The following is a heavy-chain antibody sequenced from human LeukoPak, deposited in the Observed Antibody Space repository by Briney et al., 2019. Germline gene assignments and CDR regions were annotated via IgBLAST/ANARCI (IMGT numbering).Heavy chain of an antibody. V-gene: IGHV3-74*01. D-gene: IGHD3-10*01. CDR2: INTDGSIT. Sequence: GVSLRLSCAASGFTFSDYWIHWVRQAPGKGLVWVSRINTDGSITNYADSVKGRFSISRDNAKNTLYLQMSSLRAEDTAVHYCARDRGPRTGFMVREAYDYWGQGTLVTVSS. CDR1: GFTFSDYW. J-gene: IGHJ4*02. CDR3: ARDRGPRTGFMVREAYDY.